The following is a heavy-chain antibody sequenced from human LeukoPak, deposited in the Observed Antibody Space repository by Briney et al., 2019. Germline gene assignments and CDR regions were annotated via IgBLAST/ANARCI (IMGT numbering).Heavy chain of an antibody. CDR1: GFTFGSYA. D-gene: IGHD1-26*01. CDR3: AKGPRYSGSYPPDY. Sequence: GGSLRLSRAASGFTFGSYAMSWVRQAPGKGLEWVSAISGSGGSTYYADSVKGRFTISRDNSKNTLYLQMNSLRAEDTAVYYCAKGPRYSGSYPPDYWGQGTLVTVSS. V-gene: IGHV3-23*01. J-gene: IGHJ4*02. CDR2: ISGSGGST.